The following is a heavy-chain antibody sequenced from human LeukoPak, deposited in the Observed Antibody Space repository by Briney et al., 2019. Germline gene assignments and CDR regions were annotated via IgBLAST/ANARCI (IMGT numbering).Heavy chain of an antibody. CDR3: ARPGEDGYNLKYFDS. CDR2: IYPDDSDT. D-gene: IGHD5-24*01. J-gene: IGHJ4*02. V-gene: IGHV5-51*01. CDR1: GYSFTSYW. Sequence: GESLKISCMGSGYSFTSYWIGWVRQMPGKGLEWMGIIYPDDSDTRYSPSFQGQVTISADKSISTAYLQWSSLKASDTAMYYCARPGEDGYNLKYFDSWGQGTLVTVSS.